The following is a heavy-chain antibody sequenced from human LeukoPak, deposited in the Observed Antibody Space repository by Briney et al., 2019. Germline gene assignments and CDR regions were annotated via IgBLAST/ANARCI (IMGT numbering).Heavy chain of an antibody. Sequence: GGSLRLSCAASGFIFSDHYMDWVRQAPGKGLEWVGRAKNKVNSYTTIYAASVKGRFTISRDDSKNSLYLQMNSLKTEDTAVYYCAKDGRNYFENWGQGTLVTVSS. V-gene: IGHV3-72*01. CDR1: GFIFSDHY. CDR3: AKDGRNYFEN. D-gene: IGHD1-26*01. CDR2: AKNKVNSYTT. J-gene: IGHJ4*02.